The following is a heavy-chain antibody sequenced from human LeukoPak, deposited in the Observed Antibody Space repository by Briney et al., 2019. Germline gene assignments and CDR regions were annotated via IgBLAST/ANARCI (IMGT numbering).Heavy chain of an antibody. Sequence: SETLSLTCSVSGDPISSSSYYWGSIRQPPGKGLEWIGCMYHSGSTYYNPSLKSRVTISVDTSKNQCSLKLSSVTAADTAVYYCARALYCSGGSCHYYYYYYMDVWGKGTTVTVSS. D-gene: IGHD2-15*01. CDR1: GDPISSSSYY. CDR2: MYHSGST. J-gene: IGHJ6*03. CDR3: ARALYCSGGSCHYYYYYYMDV. V-gene: IGHV4-39*07.